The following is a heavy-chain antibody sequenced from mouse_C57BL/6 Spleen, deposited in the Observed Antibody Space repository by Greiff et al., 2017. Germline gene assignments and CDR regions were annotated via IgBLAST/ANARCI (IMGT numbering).Heavy chain of an antibody. CDR3: ARCDYGSSPGAY. CDR2: IYPRSGNS. D-gene: IGHD1-1*01. Sequence: QVQLQQSGAELARPGASVKLSCKASGYTFTSYGISWVKQRTGQGLEWIGEIYPRSGNSYYNEKIKGKATLTADKSSSTAYMELRSLTSEDSAVYFCARCDYGSSPGAYWGQGTLVTVSA. V-gene: IGHV1-81*01. CDR1: GYTFTSYG. J-gene: IGHJ3*01.